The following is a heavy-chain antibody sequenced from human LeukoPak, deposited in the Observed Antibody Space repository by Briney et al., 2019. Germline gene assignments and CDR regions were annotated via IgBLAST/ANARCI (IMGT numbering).Heavy chain of an antibody. V-gene: IGHV3-48*04. D-gene: IGHD3-10*01. CDR1: GFTFSTYS. CDR2: ISSSSSSSSRTI. J-gene: IGHJ4*02. CDR3: AGGSTLDRGLVYY. Sequence: GGSLRLSCAASGFTFSTYSMNWVRQAPGKGLEWVSYISSSSSSSSRTIYYADSVRGRFTISRDNAKNSLYLQMNSLRVDDTAVYYCAGGSTLDRGLVYYWGQGTLVTVSS.